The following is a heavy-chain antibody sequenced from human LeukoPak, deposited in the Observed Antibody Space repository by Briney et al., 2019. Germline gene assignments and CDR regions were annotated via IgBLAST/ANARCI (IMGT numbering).Heavy chain of an antibody. J-gene: IGHJ6*02. CDR2: IRSKACGGTT. CDR3: TREKMAAAGRWSHYYYYGMDV. V-gene: IGHV3-49*03. CDR1: GLTFGDYA. D-gene: IGHD6-13*01. Sequence: GGSLRLSCTASGLTFGDYAMSWFRQAPGKGLEWVGFIRSKACGGTTEYAASVKGRFTISRDDSKSIAYLQMNSLKTEDTAVYYCTREKMAAAGRWSHYYYYGMDVWGQGTTVTVSS.